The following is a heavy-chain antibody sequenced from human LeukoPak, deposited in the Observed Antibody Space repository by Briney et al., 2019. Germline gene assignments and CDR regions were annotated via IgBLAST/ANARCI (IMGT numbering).Heavy chain of an antibody. D-gene: IGHD6-13*01. J-gene: IGHJ3*02. CDR2: ISGSGSPI. CDR3: ARDPGYGGFSGAFDI. CDR1: GFCFRSYE. Sequence: PGGSLRLPCAASGFCFRSYEMNWVRQAPGKGLEWVSYISGSGSPIYYTDSVKGRFTISRDNAKNSLYLQMNSLRAEDTAVYYCARDPGYGGFSGAFDIWGQGTMVTVSS. V-gene: IGHV3-48*03.